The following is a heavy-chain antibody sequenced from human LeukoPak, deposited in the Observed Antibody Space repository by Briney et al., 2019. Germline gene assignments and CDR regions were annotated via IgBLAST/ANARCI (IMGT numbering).Heavy chain of an antibody. V-gene: IGHV4-39*01. Sequence: SETRSLTCNVAGGSISSNTYFWGWIRRPPGKGLEWIGSIRYSGSTYYNPSLKSRVTISVDTSKNQFSLNLSSLTAADTAVYYCATSDTVSTYNWFDPWGQGTLVTVS. D-gene: IGHD5/OR15-5a*01. J-gene: IGHJ5*02. CDR3: ATSDTVSTYNWFDP. CDR1: GGSISSNTYF. CDR2: IRYSGST.